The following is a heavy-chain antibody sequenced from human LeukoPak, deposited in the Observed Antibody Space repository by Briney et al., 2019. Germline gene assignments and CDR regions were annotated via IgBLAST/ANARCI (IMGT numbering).Heavy chain of an antibody. V-gene: IGHV3-48*02. CDR1: GFVFNNYS. D-gene: IGHD3-10*01. Sequence: GGSLRLSCAASGFVFNNYSMIWVRQAPGKGRDWVSYISSSSTNIYYPDSVKGRSTISRDNAKNSLFLQMNSLRDEDTALYYCARVFGGHFDSWGQGTLVTVSS. CDR2: ISSSSTNI. J-gene: IGHJ4*02. CDR3: ARVFGGHFDS.